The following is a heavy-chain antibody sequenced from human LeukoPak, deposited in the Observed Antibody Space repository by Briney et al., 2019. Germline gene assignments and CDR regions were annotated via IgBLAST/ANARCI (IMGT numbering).Heavy chain of an antibody. CDR2: IYTSGST. CDR1: SGSISSYY. D-gene: IGHD3-3*01. Sequence: SETLSLTCTVSSGSISSYYWSRIRQPAGKGLEWIGRIYTSGSTNYNPSLKSRVTMSVDTSKNQFSLKLSSVTAADTAVYYCARASPDTGYYDFWSGYLYYYYYYYMDVWGKGTTVTVSS. CDR3: ARASPDTGYYDFWSGYLYYYYYYYMDV. V-gene: IGHV4-4*07. J-gene: IGHJ6*03.